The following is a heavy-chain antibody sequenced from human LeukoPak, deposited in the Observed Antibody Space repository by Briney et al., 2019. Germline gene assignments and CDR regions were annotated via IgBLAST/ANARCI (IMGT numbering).Heavy chain of an antibody. CDR2: INHSGST. CDR1: GGSFSGYY. J-gene: IGHJ6*03. Sequence: RPSETLSLTCAVYGGSFSGYYWSWIRQPPGKGLEWIGEINHSGSTNYNPSLKSRVTISVDTSKNQFSLKLSSVTAADTAVYYCARRARYDDILTGYPYYYYYMDVWGKGTTVTISS. V-gene: IGHV4-34*01. D-gene: IGHD3-9*01. CDR3: ARRARYDDILTGYPYYYYYMDV.